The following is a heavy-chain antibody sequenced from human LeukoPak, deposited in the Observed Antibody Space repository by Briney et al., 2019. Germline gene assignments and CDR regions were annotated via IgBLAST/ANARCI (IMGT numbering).Heavy chain of an antibody. V-gene: IGHV4-4*07. CDR3: ATIGAAYSGYDASMDV. D-gene: IGHD5-12*01. J-gene: IGHJ6*03. Sequence: SETLSLTCTVSGGSISSYYWSWIRHPAGKGLEWIGRIYSSGSTNYNPSLKSRVTMSVDTSKNQFSLKLSSLTAADTAVYYCATIGAAYSGYDASMDVWGKGTTVTVSS. CDR1: GGSISSYY. CDR2: IYSSGST.